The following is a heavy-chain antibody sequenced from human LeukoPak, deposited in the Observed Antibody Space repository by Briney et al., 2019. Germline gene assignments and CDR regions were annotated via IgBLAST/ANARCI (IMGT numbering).Heavy chain of an antibody. CDR1: GFRVSDYY. Sequence: GGSLRLSWAVSGFRVSDYYISWVRQAPGKGREWVGLIRDSGEAFYADFARGRFAISRDESENTLYLQMNSLRVEDTAVYFCARDRAANQDWVEFDPWGQGTPVIVSS. J-gene: IGHJ5*02. CDR2: IRDSGEA. D-gene: IGHD3/OR15-3a*01. CDR3: ARDRAANQDWVEFDP. V-gene: IGHV3-66*03.